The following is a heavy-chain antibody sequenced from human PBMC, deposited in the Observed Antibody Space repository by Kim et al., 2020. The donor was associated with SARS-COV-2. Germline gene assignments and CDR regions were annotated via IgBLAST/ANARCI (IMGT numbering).Heavy chain of an antibody. CDR2: IYYSGST. J-gene: IGHJ4*02. Sequence: SETLSLTCTVSGGSISSSSYYWGWIRQPPGKGLEWIGSIYYSGSTYYNPSLKSRVTISVDTSKNQFSLKLSSVTAADTAVYYCARHGGVVVKVFDYWGQGTLVTVSS. D-gene: IGHD3-22*01. CDR3: ARHGGVVVKVFDY. V-gene: IGHV4-39*01. CDR1: GGSISSSSYY.